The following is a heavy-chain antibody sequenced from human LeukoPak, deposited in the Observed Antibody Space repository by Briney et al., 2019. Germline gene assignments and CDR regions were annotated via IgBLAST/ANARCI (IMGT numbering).Heavy chain of an antibody. D-gene: IGHD3-22*01. J-gene: IGHJ2*01. CDR3: ASTPQYYYDSSGYPNWYFDL. CDR1: GGSISSGDYY. CDR2: IYYSGST. V-gene: IGHV4-30-4*01. Sequence: SETLSLTCTVSGGSISSGDYYWSWIRQPPGKGLECIGYIYYSGSTYYNPSLKSRVTISVDTSKNQFSLKLSSVTAADTAVYCCASTPQYYYDSSGYPNWYFDLWGRGTLVTVSS.